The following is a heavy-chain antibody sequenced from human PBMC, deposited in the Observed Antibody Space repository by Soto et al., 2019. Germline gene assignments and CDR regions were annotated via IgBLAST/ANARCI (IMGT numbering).Heavy chain of an antibody. Sequence: QVQLQESGPGLVKPSDTLSLTGTVSGGAISSNYWSWIRQPPVKGLEYIGYIDYSGSTHYKPSLKSRLNISLDTSKTPFSLKLSAVPAADTAVYYCARHRTALVYWGQGTLVTVAS. V-gene: IGHV4-59*08. CDR2: IDYSGST. D-gene: IGHD2-21*02. CDR3: ARHRTALVY. J-gene: IGHJ4*02. CDR1: GGAISSNY.